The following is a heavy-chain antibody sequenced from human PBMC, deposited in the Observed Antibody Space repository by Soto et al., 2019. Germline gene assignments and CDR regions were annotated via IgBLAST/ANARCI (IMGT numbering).Heavy chain of an antibody. D-gene: IGHD2-2*01. CDR3: AGRCDGTNCLAHFDY. CDR1: GCTFNNYV. CDR2: IIPIFGTP. V-gene: IGHV1-69*06. J-gene: IGHJ4*02. Sequence: SVKVSCKASGCTFNNYVINWVRQAPGQGLEWMAGIIPIFGTPNYAQKFQGRVTITADKSTSTAYMELNSLRSEDTAVYYCAGRCDGTNCLAHFDYWGQGTLVTVSS.